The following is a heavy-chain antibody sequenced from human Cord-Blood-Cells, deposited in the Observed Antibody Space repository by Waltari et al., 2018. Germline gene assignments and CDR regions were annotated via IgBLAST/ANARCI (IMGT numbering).Heavy chain of an antibody. D-gene: IGHD6-13*01. CDR1: GGTFSSYA. CDR2: IIPIFGTA. J-gene: IGHJ4*02. V-gene: IGHV1-69*12. Sequence: QVQLVQSGAAVKKPGSSVKASCTASGGTFSSYATSWFRQAPGQGLEWMGGIIPIFGTANYAQKFQGRVTITADESTSTAYMELSSLRSEDTAVYYCARDERVAAAGTSWGQGTLVTVSS. CDR3: ARDERVAAAGTS.